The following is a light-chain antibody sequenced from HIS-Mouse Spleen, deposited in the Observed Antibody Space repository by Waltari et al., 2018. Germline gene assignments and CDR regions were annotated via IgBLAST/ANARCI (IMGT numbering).Light chain of an antibody. CDR2: EDS. V-gene: IGLV3-10*01. CDR1: ALPNKY. J-gene: IGLJ2*01. Sequence: SYELTQPPSVSVSPGQTARITCSGDALPNKYAYWYQQKSGQAPVLVIYEDSKRPSGIPGRFSGSSSGTMATWTISGAQVEDEADYYCYSTDSSGNHRVFGGGTKLTVL. CDR3: YSTDSSGNHRV.